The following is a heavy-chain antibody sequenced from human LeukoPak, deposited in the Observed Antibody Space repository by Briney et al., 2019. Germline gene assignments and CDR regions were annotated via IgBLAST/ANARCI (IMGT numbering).Heavy chain of an antibody. V-gene: IGHV5-51*01. CDR2: IYVVDSDT. CDR3: ARSRYYGDTYYFDY. CDR1: GYTFTNYW. Sequence: GESLKISCKASGYTFTNYWIGWVRQMPGKGLEWLGIIYVVDSDTRYRPSFQGQVTISADKSINTAYLQWSSLKASDTAMYYCARSRYYGDTYYFDYWGLGTLVTVSS. J-gene: IGHJ4*02. D-gene: IGHD4-17*01.